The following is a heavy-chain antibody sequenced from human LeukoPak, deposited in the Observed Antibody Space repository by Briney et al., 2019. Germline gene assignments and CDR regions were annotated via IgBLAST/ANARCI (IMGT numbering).Heavy chain of an antibody. V-gene: IGHV4-31*03. J-gene: IGHJ3*02. D-gene: IGHD1-14*01. Sequence: SETLSLTCTVSGGSISSGGYYWSWIRQPPGRGLEWIGYIYYSGSTYYNPSLKSRVTISVDTSKNQFSLKLSSVTAADTAVYYCARGPDGLDAFDIWGQGTMVTVSS. CDR2: IYYSGST. CDR1: GGSISSGGYY. CDR3: ARGPDGLDAFDI.